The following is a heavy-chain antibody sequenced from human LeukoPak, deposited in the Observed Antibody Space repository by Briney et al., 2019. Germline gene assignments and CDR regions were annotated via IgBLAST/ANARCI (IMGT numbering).Heavy chain of an antibody. CDR3: AKKAADETS. Sequence: GGSLRLSCAASGFTFSSYAMRWVREAPGKGLEGGLAISGSGGSTYYADPVRGGFTICRDNSKNRLYWQMNRLRAEDTAVYYCAKKAADETSRGQGTLGTVS. J-gene: IGHJ4*02. D-gene: IGHD6-13*01. CDR1: GFTFSSYA. CDR2: ISGSGGST. V-gene: IGHV3-23*01.